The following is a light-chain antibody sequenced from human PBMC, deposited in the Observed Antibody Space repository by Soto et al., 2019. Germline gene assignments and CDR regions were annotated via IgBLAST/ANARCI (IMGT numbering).Light chain of an antibody. CDR3: QQYNSYPT. Sequence: DIQMTQSPSTLSASVGDRVTITCRASQSISSWLAWYKQKPGKAPKLLIYKASSLESGVPSRLSGSGSGTEFTLTISSMKPDDFATYYCQQYNSYPTFGQGTKVDIK. J-gene: IGKJ1*01. CDR2: KAS. CDR1: QSISSW. V-gene: IGKV1-5*03.